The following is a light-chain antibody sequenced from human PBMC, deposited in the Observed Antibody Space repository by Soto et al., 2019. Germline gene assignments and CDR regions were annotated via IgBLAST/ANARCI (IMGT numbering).Light chain of an antibody. Sequence: QSVLTQPASVSGSPGQSITISCTGTSSDVGGYNYVSWYQQHPGKAPKLMIYEVSNRPSGVSNRFSGSKSGNTASLTISGLQAEDEADYFCSSYTGSSTHVVFGGGTKLPVL. V-gene: IGLV2-14*01. J-gene: IGLJ2*01. CDR1: SSDVGGYNY. CDR2: EVS. CDR3: SSYTGSSTHVV.